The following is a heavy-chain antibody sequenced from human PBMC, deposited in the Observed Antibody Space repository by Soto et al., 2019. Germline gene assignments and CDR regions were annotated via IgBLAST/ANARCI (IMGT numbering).Heavy chain of an antibody. Sequence: GGSLRLSCAASGFTFSSYGMHWVRQAPGKGLEWVAVIWYDGSNKYYADSVKGRFTISRDNSKNTLYLQMNSLRAEDTAVYYCARDTARAMVRIYYGMDVSGQGTTVTVSS. CDR2: IWYDGSNK. J-gene: IGHJ6*02. V-gene: IGHV3-33*01. CDR1: GFTFSSYG. CDR3: ARDTARAMVRIYYGMDV. D-gene: IGHD3-10*01.